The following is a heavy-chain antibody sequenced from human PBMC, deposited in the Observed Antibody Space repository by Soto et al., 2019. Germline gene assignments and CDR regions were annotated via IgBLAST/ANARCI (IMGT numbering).Heavy chain of an antibody. J-gene: IGHJ4*02. CDR2: IWYDGSNK. CDR1: GFTFSSYG. CDR3: ARGNYDILTGYYIGTNPSFDY. V-gene: IGHV3-33*01. D-gene: IGHD3-9*01. Sequence: GGSLRLSCAASGFTFSSYGMHWVRQAPGKGLEWVAVIWYDGSNKYYADSVKGRFTISRDNSKNTLYLQMNSLRAEDTAVYYCARGNYDILTGYYIGTNPSFDYWGQGTLVTVSS.